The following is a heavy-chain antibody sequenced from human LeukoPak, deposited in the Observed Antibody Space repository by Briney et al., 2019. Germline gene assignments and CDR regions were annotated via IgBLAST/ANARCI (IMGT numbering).Heavy chain of an antibody. CDR3: ARGLGGSYFDY. CDR1: GGSISSGSYY. D-gene: IGHD1-26*01. Sequence: PSETLSLTCTVSGGSISSGSYYWSWIRQPAGKGLEWIGRIYTSGSTNYNPSLKSQVTISVDTSKNQFSLKLSSVTAADTAVYYCARGLGGSYFDYWGQGTLVTVSS. V-gene: IGHV4-61*02. J-gene: IGHJ4*02. CDR2: IYTSGST.